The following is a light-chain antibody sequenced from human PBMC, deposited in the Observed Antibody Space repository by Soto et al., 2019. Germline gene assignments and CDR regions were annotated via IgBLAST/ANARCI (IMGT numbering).Light chain of an antibody. Sequence: QSVLTQPASVSGSPGQSITISCTGSSSDVGTYNLVSWYQQHPGKAPKLMIYEVSKRPSGVSNRFSGSKSGNTASLTISGLQADDEADYYCSSYASGSTHVFGTGTKVTVL. CDR2: EVS. CDR3: SSYASGSTHV. J-gene: IGLJ1*01. CDR1: SSDVGTYNL. V-gene: IGLV2-23*02.